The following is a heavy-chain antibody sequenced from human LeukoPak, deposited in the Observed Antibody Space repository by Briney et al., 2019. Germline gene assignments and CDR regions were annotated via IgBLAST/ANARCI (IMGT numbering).Heavy chain of an antibody. CDR1: GFTFNNYW. J-gene: IGHJ4*02. Sequence: PGGSLRLSCAASGFTFNNYWMTWFRQAPGKGLEWVANIKQDGTEIFYVDSARGRFIISRDNAKNSLYLQMNSLRAEDTAVYYCARDDGWLDFDYWGQGTLVTVSS. V-gene: IGHV3-7*01. CDR2: IKQDGTEI. CDR3: ARDDGWLDFDY. D-gene: IGHD6-19*01.